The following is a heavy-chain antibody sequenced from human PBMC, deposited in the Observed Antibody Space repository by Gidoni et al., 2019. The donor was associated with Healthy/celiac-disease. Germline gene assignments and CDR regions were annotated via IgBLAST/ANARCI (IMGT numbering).Heavy chain of an antibody. CDR3: AKSPALRWLQLLGGNFDY. J-gene: IGHJ4*02. V-gene: IGHV3-23*01. D-gene: IGHD5-12*01. CDR1: GFTFSSYA. CDR2: ISGSGGST. Sequence: EVQLLESRGGLVQPGGSLRLSCAASGFTFSSYAMSWVRQAPGKGLEWVSAISGSGGSTYYADSVKGRFTISRDNSKNTLYLQMNSLRAEDTAVYYCAKSPALRWLQLLGGNFDYWGQGTLVTVSS.